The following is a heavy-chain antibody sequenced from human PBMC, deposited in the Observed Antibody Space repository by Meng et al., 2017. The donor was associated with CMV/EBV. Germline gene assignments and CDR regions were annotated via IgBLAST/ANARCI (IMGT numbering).Heavy chain of an antibody. D-gene: IGHD2-2*01. J-gene: IGHJ6*02. CDR2: IYYSGST. Sequence: SETLSLSCTVSGGSISISSYYWGWIRQPPGKGLEWIGSIYYSGSTYYNPSLKSRVTISVDTSKNQFSLKLSSVTAADTAVYYCARVGRYCSSTSCYHTYYYYGMDVWGQGTTVTVSS. CDR3: ARVGRYCSSTSCYHTYYYYGMDV. V-gene: IGHV4-39*07. CDR1: GGSISISSYY.